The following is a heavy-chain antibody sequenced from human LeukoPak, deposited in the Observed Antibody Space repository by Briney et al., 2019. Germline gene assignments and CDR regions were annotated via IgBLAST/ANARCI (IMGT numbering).Heavy chain of an antibody. CDR1: GGTFSSYA. CDR3: AGAPPGYYDSSGYYYGFWFDP. Sequence: ASVKVSCKASGGTFSSYAISWVRQAPGQGLEWMGGIIPIFGTANYAQKFQGRVTITTDESTSTAYMELSSLRSEDTAVYYCAGAPPGYYDSSGYYYGFWFDPWGQGTLVTVSS. CDR2: IIPIFGTA. D-gene: IGHD3-22*01. J-gene: IGHJ5*02. V-gene: IGHV1-69*05.